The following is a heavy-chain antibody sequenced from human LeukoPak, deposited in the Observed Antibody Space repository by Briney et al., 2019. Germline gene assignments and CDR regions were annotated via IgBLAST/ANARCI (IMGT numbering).Heavy chain of an antibody. J-gene: IGHJ6*02. CDR1: GGSISSYY. Sequence: SETLSLTCTVSGGSISSYYWGWIRQPPGKGLEWIAYINHSGSTNYNPSLKSRVTISVDTSKNQFSLKVSSVTAADTAVYYCARQGDGTDCYYAMDVWGQGTTVTVSS. CDR2: INHSGST. D-gene: IGHD1-1*01. V-gene: IGHV4-59*08. CDR3: ARQGDGTDCYYAMDV.